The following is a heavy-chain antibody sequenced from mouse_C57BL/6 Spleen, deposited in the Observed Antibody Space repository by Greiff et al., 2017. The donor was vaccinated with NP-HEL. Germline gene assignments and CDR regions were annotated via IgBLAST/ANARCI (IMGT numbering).Heavy chain of an antibody. CDR3: ARTYYGNYRYYAMDY. Sequence: QVQLQQSGAELVRPGTSVKVSCKASGYAFTNYLIEWVKQRPGQGLEWIGVINPGSGGTNYNEKFKGKATLTADKSSSTAYMQLSSLTSEDSAVYFCARTYYGNYRYYAMDYWGQGTSVTVSS. V-gene: IGHV1-54*01. CDR2: INPGSGGT. CDR1: GYAFTNYL. J-gene: IGHJ4*01. D-gene: IGHD2-1*01.